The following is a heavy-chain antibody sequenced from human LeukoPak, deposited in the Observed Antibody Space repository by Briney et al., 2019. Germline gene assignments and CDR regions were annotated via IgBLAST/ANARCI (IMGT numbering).Heavy chain of an antibody. D-gene: IGHD2-15*01. J-gene: IGHJ5*02. CDR3: ARDRTPHSLWLDP. CDR2: IYRGGNT. V-gene: IGHV3-53*01. Sequence: GGSLRLSCAASRLTVSSNFMNWVRQAPGRGLEWVSVIYRGGNTYYADSVKGRFTISRDDSKNTVYLQMNSLRVEDTAVYYCARDRTPHSLWLDPWGQGTLVIVSS. CDR1: RLTVSSNF.